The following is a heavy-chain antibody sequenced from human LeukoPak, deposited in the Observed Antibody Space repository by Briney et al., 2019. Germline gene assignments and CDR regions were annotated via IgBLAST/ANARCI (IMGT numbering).Heavy chain of an antibody. D-gene: IGHD3-22*01. CDR3: ARGSFDGSGYYVFDY. CDR2: IYNTGNT. J-gene: IGHJ4*02. V-gene: IGHV4-4*07. Sequence: SETLSLTCTVSGGSISSYYWSWIRQPAGKGLEWIGRIYNTGNTNYSPSLESRVTMSADRSRNQFSLRLTSVTAADTAVYYCARGSFDGSGYYVFDYWGQGRLVTVSS. CDR1: GGSISSYY.